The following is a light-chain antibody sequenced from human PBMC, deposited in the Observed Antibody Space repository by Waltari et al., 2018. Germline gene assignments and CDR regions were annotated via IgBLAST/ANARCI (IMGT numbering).Light chain of an antibody. J-gene: IGLJ3*02. Sequence: QSVLTQPPSVSGAPGQRVTVSCTGSTSNTGAGYDVQWYQQFPGGAPKLVIYANNNRPSGVPDRFSATKSGSSASRAITGLQAEDEADYYCQSYDKTLSAWVFGGGTRLTVL. V-gene: IGLV1-40*01. CDR1: TSNTGAGYD. CDR3: QSYDKTLSAWV. CDR2: ANN.